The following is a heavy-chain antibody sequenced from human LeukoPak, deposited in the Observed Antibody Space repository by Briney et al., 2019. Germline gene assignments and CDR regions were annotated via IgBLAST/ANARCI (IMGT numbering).Heavy chain of an antibody. V-gene: IGHV3-30-3*02. D-gene: IGHD3-10*02. CDR2: TTRDESEK. CDR1: GFTFSRNG. Sequence: GGSLRLSCAASGFTFSRNGMHWVRQAPGKGLEWVAFTTRDESEKFYVDSVKGRFTIARDNSMNTLYLQMHSLRAEDSGIYYCVKDVLFAVGDAVEIWGQGTMVAVS. J-gene: IGHJ3*02. CDR3: VKDVLFAVGDAVEI.